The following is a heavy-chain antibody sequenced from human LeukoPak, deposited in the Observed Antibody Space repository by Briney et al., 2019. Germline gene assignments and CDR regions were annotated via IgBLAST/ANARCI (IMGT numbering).Heavy chain of an antibody. D-gene: IGHD3-10*01. CDR1: GFTFSSYA. V-gene: IGHV3-30*04. Sequence: GRSLRLSCAASGFTFSSYAMHWVRQAPGKGLEWVAVISYDGGNKYYADSVKGRFTISRDNSKNTLYLQMNSLRAEDTAVYYCARSKIGDGDYYYYGMDVWGQGTTVTVSS. J-gene: IGHJ6*02. CDR2: ISYDGGNK. CDR3: ARSKIGDGDYYYYGMDV.